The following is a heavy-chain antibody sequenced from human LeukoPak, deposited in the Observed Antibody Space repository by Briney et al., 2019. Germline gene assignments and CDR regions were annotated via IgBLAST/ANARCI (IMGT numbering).Heavy chain of an antibody. J-gene: IGHJ4*02. D-gene: IGHD1-26*01. V-gene: IGHV1-2*02. CDR1: GYTFTGYY. CDR2: INPNSGGT. Sequence: GASVKVSRKASGYTFTGYYMHWVRQAPGQGLEWMGWINPNSGGTNYAQKFQGRVTMTRDTSISTAYMELSRLRSDDTAVYYCAREEVGAHRGFDYWGQGTLVTVSS. CDR3: AREEVGAHRGFDY.